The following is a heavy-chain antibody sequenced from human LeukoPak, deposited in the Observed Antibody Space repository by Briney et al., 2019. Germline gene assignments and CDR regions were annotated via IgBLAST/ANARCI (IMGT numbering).Heavy chain of an antibody. D-gene: IGHD4-11*01. J-gene: IGHJ4*02. CDR2: ISGSGGTT. CDR1: GFTFSSCV. V-gene: IGHV3-23*01. Sequence: GGSLRLPCAASGFTFSSCVTSWVRQVPGKGLEWVSSISGSGGTTYYADSVKGRFTISRDNSKNTLYLQMNSLRAEDTAVYYCTRDPGTDYSTYYFDYWGQGTLVTVSS. CDR3: TRDPGTDYSTYYFDY.